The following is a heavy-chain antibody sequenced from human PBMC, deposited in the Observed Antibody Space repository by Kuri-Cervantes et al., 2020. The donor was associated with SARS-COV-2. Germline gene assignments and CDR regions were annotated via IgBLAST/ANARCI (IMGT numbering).Heavy chain of an antibody. V-gene: IGHV1-2*02. CDR2: INPNSGGT. CDR3: ARDLSIAVAAHYFDY. D-gene: IGHD6-19*01. J-gene: IGHJ4*02. Sequence: ASVKVSCKASGYTFTGYYMHWVRQAPGQGLEWVGWINPNSGGTNYAQKFQGRVTMTRDTSISTAYMELSRLRSDDTAVYYCARDLSIAVAAHYFDYWGQGTLVTVSS. CDR1: GYTFTGYY.